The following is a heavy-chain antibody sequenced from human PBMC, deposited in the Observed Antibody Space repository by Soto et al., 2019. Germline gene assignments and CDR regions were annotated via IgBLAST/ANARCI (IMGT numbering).Heavy chain of an antibody. V-gene: IGHV6-1*01. D-gene: IGHD2-15*01. CDR2: TYYRSKWYN. J-gene: IGHJ6*02. CDR3: ARETVVVAATYYYFYGLDV. CDR1: GDSVSSNSAA. Sequence: SQTPSLTCAISGDSVSSNSAARNWIRRSPSRGLEWLGRTYYRSKWYNDYAVSVKSRITINPDTSKNQFSLQLNSVTPEDTAVYYCARETVVVAATYYYFYGLDVWGQGPTVTVSS.